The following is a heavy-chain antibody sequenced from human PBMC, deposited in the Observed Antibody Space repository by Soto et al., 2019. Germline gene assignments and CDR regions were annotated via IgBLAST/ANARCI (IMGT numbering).Heavy chain of an antibody. Sequence: LRLSCAASGFTFSSYAMSWVRQAPGKGLEWVSAIGDSGHTTYYADSVKGRFTISRDNSKNTLYLQMSSLRAEDTAVYYCAKRPIAASGYFDYWGQGTLVTVS. D-gene: IGHD6-13*01. CDR2: IGDSGHTT. V-gene: IGHV3-23*01. J-gene: IGHJ4*02. CDR3: AKRPIAASGYFDY. CDR1: GFTFSSYA.